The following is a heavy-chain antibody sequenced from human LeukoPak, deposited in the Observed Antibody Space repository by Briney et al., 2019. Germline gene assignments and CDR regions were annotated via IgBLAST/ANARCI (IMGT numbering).Heavy chain of an antibody. D-gene: IGHD3-10*01. CDR2: IQTGGSI. J-gene: IGHJ5*02. V-gene: IGHV3-66*01. Sequence: GGSLRLSCVASGFTVSTNYMSWVRQTPGKGLEWVSVIQTGGSIFHADSVKGRFTISRDTSKNTVYLQMNSLRAEDTAVYYCARVDGYYGSGSWFAPWGQGTLVTVSS. CDR1: GFTVSTNY. CDR3: ARVDGYYGSGSWFAP.